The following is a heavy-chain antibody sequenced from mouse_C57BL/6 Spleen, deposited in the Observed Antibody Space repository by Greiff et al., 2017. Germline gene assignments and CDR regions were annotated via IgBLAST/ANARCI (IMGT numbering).Heavy chain of an antibody. D-gene: IGHD2-1*01. J-gene: IGHJ1*03. V-gene: IGHV5-4*01. CDR3: ARDYSNWYFDV. CDR1: GFTFSSYA. CDR2: ISDGGSYT. Sequence: EVQLMESGGGLVKPGGSLKLSCAASGFTFSSYAMSWVRQTPEKRLEWVATISDGGSYTYYPDNVKGRFTISRDNAKNNLYLQMSHLKSEDTAMYYCARDYSNWYFDVWGTGTTVTVSS.